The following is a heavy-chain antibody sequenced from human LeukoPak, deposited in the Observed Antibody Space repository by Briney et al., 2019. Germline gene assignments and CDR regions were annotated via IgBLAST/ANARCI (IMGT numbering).Heavy chain of an antibody. CDR2: ISSSGSTI. D-gene: IGHD6-19*01. CDR1: GFTFSSYT. J-gene: IGHJ4*02. CDR3: ARDLGWYRIDY. V-gene: IGHV3-48*04. Sequence: GGSLRLSCAASGFTFSSYTMNWVRQAPGKGLEWVSYISSSGSTIYYADSVKGRFTISRDNAKNSLYMQMNSLRAEDTAVYYCARDLGWYRIDYWGQGTLVTVSS.